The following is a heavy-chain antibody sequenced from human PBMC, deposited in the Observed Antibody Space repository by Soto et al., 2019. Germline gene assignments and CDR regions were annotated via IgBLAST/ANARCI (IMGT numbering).Heavy chain of an antibody. D-gene: IGHD2-2*02. J-gene: IGHJ4*02. Sequence: EVQLLESGGGLAQPGGSLRLSCAASEFTFSSYAMSWVRQAPGKGLEWVSAISGNGNYTYYADSVKGRFTSSRYNSKTSVYLQLSSLRAEDTARYYCAKGRDPTSTTPIRPFDYWGQGTLVTVSP. CDR2: ISGNGNYT. V-gene: IGHV3-23*01. CDR1: EFTFSSYA. CDR3: AKGRDPTSTTPIRPFDY.